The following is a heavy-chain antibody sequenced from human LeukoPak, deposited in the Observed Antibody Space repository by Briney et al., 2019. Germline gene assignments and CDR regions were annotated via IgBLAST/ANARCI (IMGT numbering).Heavy chain of an antibody. CDR1: GFTFDDYA. CDR3: AANSGSIDY. V-gene: IGHV3-9*01. D-gene: IGHD3-10*01. Sequence: PGRSLRLSCAASGFTFDDYAMHWVRQAPGKGLEWVSGISWNSGSIGYADSVKGRFTISRDNAKNSLYLQMNSLRAEDTALYYCAANSGSIDYWGQGTLVTVSS. CDR2: ISWNSGSI. J-gene: IGHJ4*02.